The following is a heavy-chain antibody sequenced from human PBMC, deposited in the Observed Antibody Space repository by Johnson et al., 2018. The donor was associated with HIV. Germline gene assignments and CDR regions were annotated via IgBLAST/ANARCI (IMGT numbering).Heavy chain of an antibody. Sequence: VQLVESGGGLVQPGGSLRLSCAGSGYIFRNYWMHWVRQAPGKGLVWVARIYSDGSDTAYADSVKGRFTISRDNSKNTLYLQMNSLRAEDTAVYYCAKEGRGGAFDIWGQGTMVTVSS. CDR1: GYIFRNYW. J-gene: IGHJ3*02. CDR3: AKEGRGGAFDI. D-gene: IGHD2-15*01. CDR2: IYSDGSDT. V-gene: IGHV3-74*03.